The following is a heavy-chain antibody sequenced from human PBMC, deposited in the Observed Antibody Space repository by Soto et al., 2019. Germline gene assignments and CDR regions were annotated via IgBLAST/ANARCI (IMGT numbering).Heavy chain of an antibody. CDR3: ARDYYDSSGYPGFDY. J-gene: IGHJ4*02. CDR2: IWYDGSNK. Sequence: QVQLVESGGGVVQPGRSLRLSCAASGFTFSSYGMHWVRQAPGKGLEWVAGIWYDGSNKYYADSVKGRFTISRDNSKNTLYLQMNSLRAEDTAVYYGARDYYDSSGYPGFDYWGQGTLVTVSS. D-gene: IGHD3-22*01. V-gene: IGHV3-33*01. CDR1: GFTFSSYG.